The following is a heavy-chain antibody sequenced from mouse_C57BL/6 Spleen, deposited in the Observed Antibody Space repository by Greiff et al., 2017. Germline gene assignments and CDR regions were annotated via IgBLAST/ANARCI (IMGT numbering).Heavy chain of an antibody. D-gene: IGHD1-1*01. J-gene: IGHJ2*01. CDR3: ANHYYGSGIDY. CDR1: GYAFSSSW. V-gene: IGHV1-82*01. CDR2: IYPGDGDT. Sequence: QVQLQQSGPELVKPGASVKISCKASGYAFSSSWMNWVKQRPGKGLEWIGRIYPGDGDTNYNGKFNGKATLTADKSSSTAYMQLSSLTSEDSAVYFCANHYYGSGIDYWGQGTTLTVSS.